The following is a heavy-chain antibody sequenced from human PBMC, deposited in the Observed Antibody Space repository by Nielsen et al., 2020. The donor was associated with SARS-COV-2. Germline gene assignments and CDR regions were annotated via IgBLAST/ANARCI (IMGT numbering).Heavy chain of an antibody. D-gene: IGHD5-18*01. V-gene: IGHV1-8*01. J-gene: IGHJ5*02. Sequence: ASVKVSCKASGYTFTSYDINWVRQATGQGLEWMGWMNPNSGNTGYAQKFQGRVTMTRNTSISTAYMELSSLRSEDTAVYYCAELYSYGGGRRFDPWGQGTLVTVSS. CDR2: MNPNSGNT. CDR3: AELYSYGGGRRFDP. CDR1: GYTFTSYD.